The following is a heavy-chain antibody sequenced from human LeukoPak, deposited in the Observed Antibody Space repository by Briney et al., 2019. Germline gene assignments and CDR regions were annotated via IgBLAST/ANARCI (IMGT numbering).Heavy chain of an antibody. CDR3: ARGRAPLYGMDV. V-gene: IGHV4-59*01. J-gene: IGHJ6*02. CDR2: IYYSGST. CDR1: GGSISSYY. Sequence: SETLSLTCTVSGGSISSYYWSWIRQPPGKGLEWIGYIYYSGSTNYNPSLKSRVTTSVDTSKNQFSLKLSSVTAADTAVYYCARGRAPLYGMDVWGQGTTVTVSS.